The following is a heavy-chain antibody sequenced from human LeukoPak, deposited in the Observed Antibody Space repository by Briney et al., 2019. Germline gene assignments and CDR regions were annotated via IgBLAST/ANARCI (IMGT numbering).Heavy chain of an antibody. D-gene: IGHD3-16*01. Sequence: SETLSLTCTVSGGSISGYYWSWIRQSPGKGLEWIGYIYNSGTTNYNPSLKSRVSISKDVSKNQFSLRVASVTAADTAVYYCARVGGAPLGAFDIWGQGTVVTVSS. CDR3: ARVGGAPLGAFDI. V-gene: IGHV4-59*01. J-gene: IGHJ3*02. CDR1: GGSISGYY. CDR2: IYNSGTT.